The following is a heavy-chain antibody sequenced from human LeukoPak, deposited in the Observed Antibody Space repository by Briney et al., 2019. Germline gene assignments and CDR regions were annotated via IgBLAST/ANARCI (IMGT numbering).Heavy chain of an antibody. CDR2: ISAYNGNT. CDR1: GYTFTSYG. D-gene: IGHD2-2*02. CDR3: ARYGDIVVVPAAISLGMDV. V-gene: IGHV1-18*01. J-gene: IGHJ6*02. Sequence: ASVKVSCKASGYTFTSYGISWVQQAPGQGLEWMGWISAYNGNTNYAQKLQGRVTMTTDTSTGTAYMELRSLRSDDTAVYYCARYGDIVVVPAAISLGMDVWGQGTTVTVSS.